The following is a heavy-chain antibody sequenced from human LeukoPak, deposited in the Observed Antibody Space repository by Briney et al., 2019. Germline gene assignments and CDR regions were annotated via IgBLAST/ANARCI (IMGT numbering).Heavy chain of an antibody. J-gene: IGHJ6*02. V-gene: IGHV1-18*01. CDR1: GYTFTSYG. Sequence: ASVKVSCKASGYTFTSYGTSWVRQAPGQGLEWMGWISAYNGNTNYAQKLQGRVTMTTDTSTSTAYMELRSLRSDDTAVYYCAREPVVVPVAFKVDGMDVWGQGTTVTVSS. D-gene: IGHD2-2*01. CDR2: ISAYNGNT. CDR3: AREPVVVPVAFKVDGMDV.